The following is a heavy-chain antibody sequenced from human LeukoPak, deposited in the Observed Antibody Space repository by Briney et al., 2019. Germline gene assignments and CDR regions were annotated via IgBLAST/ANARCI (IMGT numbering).Heavy chain of an antibody. D-gene: IGHD3-10*01. CDR1: GGSISSYY. Sequence: SETLSLTCTVSGGSISSYYWSWIRQPVGKGLEWIGRIYTSGSTNYNPSLKSRVTMSVDTSKNQFSLKLSSVTAADTAVYYCAGLYYYGSGSSFDYWGQGTLVTVSS. CDR3: AGLYYYGSGSSFDY. CDR2: IYTSGST. V-gene: IGHV4-4*07. J-gene: IGHJ4*02.